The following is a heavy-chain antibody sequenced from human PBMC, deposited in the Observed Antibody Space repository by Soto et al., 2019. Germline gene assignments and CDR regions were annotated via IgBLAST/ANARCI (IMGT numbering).Heavy chain of an antibody. CDR2: ISSSGSTI. CDR1: GFTFSDYY. D-gene: IGHD6-13*01. V-gene: IGHV3-11*01. Sequence: KSGGYLRLSCAASGFTFSDYYMSWSRQALGKGLEWVSYISSSGSTIYYADSVKGRFTISRDNAKNSLYLQMNSLRAEDTAVYYCARGSSSSSWYKRLDGMDVWGQRTTVTVSS. CDR3: ARGSSSSSWYKRLDGMDV. J-gene: IGHJ6*02.